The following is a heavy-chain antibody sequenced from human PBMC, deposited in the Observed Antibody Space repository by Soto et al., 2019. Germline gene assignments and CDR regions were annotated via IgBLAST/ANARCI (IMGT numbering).Heavy chain of an antibody. CDR1: CYSIISGYY. D-gene: IGHD5-18*01. V-gene: IGHV4-38-2*02. CDR2: IYHSGST. J-gene: IGHJ5*02. CDR3: AREKAAMARDNWFDP. Sequence: PSETLSLTCAFSCYSIISGYYWGWIRQPPGKGLEWIGSIYHSGSTYYNPSLKSRVTISVDTSKNQFSLKLSSVTAADTAVYYCAREKAAMARDNWFDPWGQGTLVTVSS.